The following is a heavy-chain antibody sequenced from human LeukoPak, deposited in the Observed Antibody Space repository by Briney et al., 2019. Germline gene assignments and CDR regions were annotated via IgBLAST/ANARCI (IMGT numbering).Heavy chain of an antibody. J-gene: IGHJ4*02. CDR3: ARDEGVLRYFDWLFGFDY. CDR1: GYTFTSYG. CDR2: ISAYNGNT. V-gene: IGHV1-18*04. Sequence: ASVKVSCKASGYTFTSYGISWVRQAPGQGLGWMGWISAYNGNTNYAQKLQGRVTMTTDTSTSTAYMELRSLRSDDTAVYYCARDEGVLRYFDWLFGFDYWGQGTLVTVSS. D-gene: IGHD3-9*01.